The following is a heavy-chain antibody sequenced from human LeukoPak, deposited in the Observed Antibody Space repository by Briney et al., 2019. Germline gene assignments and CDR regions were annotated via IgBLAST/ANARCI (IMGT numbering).Heavy chain of an antibody. CDR2: TYYRSKWYN. CDR3: AREYSSTFDI. Sequence: SQTLSLTCAISGDSVSTNSAAWNWIRQPRSRGLEWLTRTYYRSKWYNAYAVSVKSRITINPDTSKNQFSLQLNSVTPEDTAVYYCAREYSSTFDIWGQGTMVTVSS. CDR1: GDSVSTNSAA. V-gene: IGHV6-1*01. J-gene: IGHJ3*02. D-gene: IGHD6-19*01.